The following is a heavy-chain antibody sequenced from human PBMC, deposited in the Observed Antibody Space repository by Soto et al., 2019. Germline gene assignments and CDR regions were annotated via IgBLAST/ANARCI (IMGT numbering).Heavy chain of an antibody. Sequence: SVKVSCKSSGGTFSSYTISWVRQAPGQGLEWMGRIIPILGIANYAQKFQGRVTMTRERSTSTAYMERRSLSSDDTAVYYCASGTIAAHRCLDYWGQGTLVTVCS. J-gene: IGHJ4*02. V-gene: IGHV1-69*02. D-gene: IGHD6-6*01. CDR2: IIPILGIA. CDR1: GGTFSSYT. CDR3: ASGTIAAHRCLDY.